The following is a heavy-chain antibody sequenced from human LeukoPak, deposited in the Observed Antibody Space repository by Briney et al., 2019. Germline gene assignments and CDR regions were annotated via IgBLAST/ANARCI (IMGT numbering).Heavy chain of an antibody. CDR2: ISSNGGST. D-gene: IGHD1-26*01. V-gene: IGHV3-64*02. Sequence: GGSLRLSCEASGFTFSSYAMHWVRQAPGKGLEYVSAISSNGGSTYYADSVKGRFTISRDNSKNTLYLQMGSLRADDMAVYYCVRGRGGSYDYWGQGTLVTVSS. CDR3: VRGRGGSYDY. J-gene: IGHJ4*02. CDR1: GFTFSSYA.